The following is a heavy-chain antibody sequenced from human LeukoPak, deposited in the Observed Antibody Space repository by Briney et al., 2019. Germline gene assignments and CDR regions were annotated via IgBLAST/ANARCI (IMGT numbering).Heavy chain of an antibody. V-gene: IGHV4-34*01. J-gene: IGHJ4*02. CDR1: GGSFSGYY. CDR3: ARSGHCSSTSCYASTTDFDY. CDR2: INHSGST. D-gene: IGHD2-2*01. Sequence: PSETLSLTCAVYGGSFSGYYWSWIRQPPGKGLEWIGEINHSGSTNYNPSLKSRVTISVDTSKNQFSLKLSSVTAADTAVYYCARSGHCSSTSCYASTTDFDYWGQGTLVTVSS.